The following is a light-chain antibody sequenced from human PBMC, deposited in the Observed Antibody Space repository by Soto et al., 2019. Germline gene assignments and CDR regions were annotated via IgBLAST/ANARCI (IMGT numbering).Light chain of an antibody. CDR3: CSYEGPYTFYV. CDR2: DVN. J-gene: IGLJ1*01. Sequence: QSVLTQPRSVSGSPGQSVAISCTGTRSDVGGYNYVSWYQQHPGKAPKLMIYDVNKRPSGVPDRFSGSKSGNTASLTISGLQAEDEAYYYCCSYEGPYTFYVFGTGTKVTVL. CDR1: RSDVGGYNY. V-gene: IGLV2-11*01.